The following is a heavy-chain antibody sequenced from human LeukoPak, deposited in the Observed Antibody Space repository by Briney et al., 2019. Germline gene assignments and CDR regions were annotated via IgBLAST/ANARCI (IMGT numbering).Heavy chain of an antibody. D-gene: IGHD3-22*01. CDR2: IIPIFGTA. V-gene: IGHV1-69*13. J-gene: IGHJ4*02. CDR3: ARDSHYYDSSGYYYYFDY. Sequence: SVKVSCKASGGTFSSYAISWVRQAPGQGLEWMGGIIPIFGTANYAQKFQGRVTITADESTSTAYMELSSLRSEDTAVYYCARDSHYYDSSGYYYYFDYWGQGTLVTVSS. CDR1: GGTFSSYA.